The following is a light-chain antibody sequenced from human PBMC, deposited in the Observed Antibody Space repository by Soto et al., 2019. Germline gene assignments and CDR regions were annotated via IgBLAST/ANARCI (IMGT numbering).Light chain of an antibody. CDR1: QSISSY. V-gene: IGKV1-39*01. Sequence: DIQITQSPSSLSASVGDRVSIACRASQSISSYLNWYQQKPGKAPKLLIYAASSLQSGVPSRFSGSGSGTDFTLTISSLQPEDFATYYCHQSYSTQWTFGQGTKMEIK. CDR3: HQSYSTQWT. CDR2: AAS. J-gene: IGKJ1*01.